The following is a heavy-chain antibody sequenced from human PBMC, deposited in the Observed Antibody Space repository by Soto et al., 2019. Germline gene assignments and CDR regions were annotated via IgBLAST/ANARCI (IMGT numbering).Heavy chain of an antibody. CDR3: AKDISDGNFYYMDV. CDR2: IGWNSGSI. J-gene: IGHJ6*03. CDR1: GFTFENYA. Sequence: DVQLVESGGGLVQPGRSLRLSCAASGFTFENYAMHWVRQAPGKGLEWVSGIGWNSGSIGYVDSVKGRFTISRDNAKKSLSLQMNSLRAEDTASYYCAKDISDGNFYYMDVWGKGTTVTVSS. D-gene: IGHD4-17*01. V-gene: IGHV3-9*01.